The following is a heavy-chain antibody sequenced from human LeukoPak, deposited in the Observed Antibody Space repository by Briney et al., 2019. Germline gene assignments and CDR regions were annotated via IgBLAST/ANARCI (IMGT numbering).Heavy chain of an antibody. V-gene: IGHV3-23*01. Sequence: GGSLRLSCAAYGFNFNDYAMHWVRQAPGKGLEWVSAISGSGGSTYYADSVKGRFTISRDNSKNTLYLQMNSLRVEDTAVYYCAKRRLYSSGWYWYYYYYYMDVWGKGTTVTISS. J-gene: IGHJ6*03. CDR3: AKRRLYSSGWYWYYYYYYMDV. CDR1: GFNFNDYA. D-gene: IGHD6-19*01. CDR2: ISGSGGST.